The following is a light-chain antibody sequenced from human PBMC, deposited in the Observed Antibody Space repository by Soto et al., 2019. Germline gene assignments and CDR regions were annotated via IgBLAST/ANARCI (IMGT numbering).Light chain of an antibody. CDR3: SSYAGSNNYVV. V-gene: IGLV2-8*01. CDR1: SSDVGGYNY. Sequence: QSALTQPPSASGSPGQSVTISCTGTSSDVGGYNYVSWYQQHPGKAPKLMIYEVSKRPSGVPDRFYGSKSGNTASLTVSGLQAEDEADYYCSSYAGSNNYVVFGGWTKLTVL. CDR2: EVS. J-gene: IGLJ2*01.